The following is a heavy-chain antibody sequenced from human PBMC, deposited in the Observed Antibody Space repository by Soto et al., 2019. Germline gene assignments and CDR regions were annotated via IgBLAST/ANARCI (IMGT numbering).Heavy chain of an antibody. V-gene: IGHV1-3*01. Sequence: ASVKVSCKASGYTFNSYAMHWVRQAPGQRLEWMGWINAGNGNTKYSQKFQGRVTITRDTSASTAYMELSSLRSEDTAVYYCARSAPSRYYDNFGLDYWRQGTLVTVSS. CDR1: GYTFNSYA. CDR2: INAGNGNT. D-gene: IGHD3-22*01. J-gene: IGHJ4*02. CDR3: ARSAPSRYYDNFGLDY.